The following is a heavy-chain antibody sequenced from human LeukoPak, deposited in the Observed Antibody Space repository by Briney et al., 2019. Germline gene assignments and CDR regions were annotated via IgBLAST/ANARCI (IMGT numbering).Heavy chain of an antibody. CDR2: IYTSGSS. CDR3: ARLWFGAKIIDY. Sequence: SETLSLTCTVSGGSISSGSYYSTWIRQPAGKGLEWIGRIYTSGSSSYNPSLKSRVTILVDTSKDQSYLKLSSVPAADTAVYYCARLWFGAKIIDYWGQGSLVTVSS. V-gene: IGHV4-61*02. D-gene: IGHD3-10*01. CDR1: GGSISSGSYY. J-gene: IGHJ4*02.